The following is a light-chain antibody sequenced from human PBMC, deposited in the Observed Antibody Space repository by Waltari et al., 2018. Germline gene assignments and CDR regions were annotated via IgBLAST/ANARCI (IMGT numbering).Light chain of an antibody. CDR3: QQYNDWPRT. CDR2: GAS. J-gene: IGKJ1*01. Sequence: MTQSPATLSVSPGERATLSCRASQRVSINVAWYQQKSGQAPRRLIHGASTRATGIPARFGASGSGTEFTLTIDSLQSEDFALYFCQQYNDWPRTFGQGTKVEI. V-gene: IGKV3-15*01. CDR1: QRVSIN.